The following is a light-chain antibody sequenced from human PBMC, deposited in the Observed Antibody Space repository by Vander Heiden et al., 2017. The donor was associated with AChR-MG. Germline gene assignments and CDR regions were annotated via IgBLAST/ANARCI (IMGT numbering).Light chain of an antibody. J-gene: IGLJ2*01. CDR3: AAWDDSLNGRHVV. Sequence: QSVLTQPPSASGTPGQRVTISCSGSGSNIGSNTVNWYQQLPGTAPKLLIYSNNQRPSGVPDRFSGSKSGTSASLAISGLQSEDEADYYCAAWDDSLNGRHVVFGGGTKLTVL. V-gene: IGLV1-44*01. CDR2: SNN. CDR1: GSNIGSNT.